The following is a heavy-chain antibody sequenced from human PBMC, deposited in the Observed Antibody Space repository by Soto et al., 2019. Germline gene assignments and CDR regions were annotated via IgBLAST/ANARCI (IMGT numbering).Heavy chain of an antibody. D-gene: IGHD3-22*01. CDR2: IWYDGSNK. CDR1: GFTFRNYG. J-gene: IGHJ4*02. V-gene: IGHV3-33*01. CDR3: ARTESYYYDSSGYLY. Sequence: QVQLVESGGGVVQPGRSLRLSCAASGFTFRNYGLHWVRQTPGKGLEWVAVIWYDGSNKYYADSVKGRFTISRDNSKNTLYLQMNSLRAEDTAVYYCARTESYYYDSSGYLYWGQGTLVTVSS.